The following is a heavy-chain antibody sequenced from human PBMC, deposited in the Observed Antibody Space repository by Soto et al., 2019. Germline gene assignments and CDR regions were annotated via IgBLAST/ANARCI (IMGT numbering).Heavy chain of an antibody. CDR1: GGSITSSSYY. J-gene: IGHJ4*02. Sequence: ETLSLTCTVSGGSITSSSYYWGWIRQPPGKGLEWIGGIYYSGRSYYNPSLKSRVTMSVDTSKNQFSLTLNSVTAADAAVYYCARQRTTVVTQAYFDHWGQGTLVTVSS. CDR2: IYYSGRS. D-gene: IGHD4-17*01. V-gene: IGHV4-39*01. CDR3: ARQRTTVVTQAYFDH.